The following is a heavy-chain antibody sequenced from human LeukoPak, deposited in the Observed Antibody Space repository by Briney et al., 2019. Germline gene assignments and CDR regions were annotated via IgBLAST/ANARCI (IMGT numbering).Heavy chain of an antibody. CDR3: AKDTSLDYADY. J-gene: IGHJ4*02. CDR2: ST. V-gene: IGHV3-23*01. Sequence: STKYADSVKGRFPISSDNSKNTLYLQMNSLRAEDTAVYYCAKDTSLDYADYWGQGTLVTVSS.